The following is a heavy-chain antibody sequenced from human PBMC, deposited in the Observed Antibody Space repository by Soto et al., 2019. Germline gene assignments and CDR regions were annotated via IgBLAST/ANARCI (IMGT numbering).Heavy chain of an antibody. CDR1: EFAVSDNY. V-gene: IGHV3-66*01. J-gene: IGHJ2*01. CDR2: IYSDAST. CDR3: ATRREQHLWWCFDL. Sequence: EVQLVESGGGLVQPGGSLRLSCAASEFAVSDNYMSWVRQAPGRGLEWVSIIYSDASTHYADSVKGRFTISRDNSKNTLYLQMDSLRAEDTAVYYCATRREQHLWWCFDLWGRGTLVTVSS. D-gene: IGHD6-13*01.